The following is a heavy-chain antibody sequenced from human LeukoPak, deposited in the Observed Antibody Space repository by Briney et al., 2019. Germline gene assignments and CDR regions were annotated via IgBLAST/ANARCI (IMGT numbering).Heavy chain of an antibody. J-gene: IGHJ6*02. V-gene: IGHV3-30-3*01. CDR2: ISYDGSNK. CDR3: AAGYYGSGSYSLYYYYGMDV. D-gene: IGHD3-10*01. CDR1: GFTFSSYA. Sequence: GGSLRLSCAASGFTFSSYAMHWVRQAPGKGLEWVAVISYDGSNKYYADSVKGRFTISRDNSKNTLYLQMNSLRAEDTAVYYCAAGYYGSGSYSLYYYYGMDVWGQGTTVTVSS.